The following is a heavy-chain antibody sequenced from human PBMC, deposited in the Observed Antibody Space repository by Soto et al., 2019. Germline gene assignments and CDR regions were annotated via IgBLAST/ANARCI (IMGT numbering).Heavy chain of an antibody. V-gene: IGHV3-30*18. CDR3: AKDSSVYDDSLRPGTEYFQH. CDR1: GFTFSSYG. J-gene: IGHJ1*01. CDR2: ISYDGSNK. Sequence: GGSLRLSCAASGFTFSSYGMHWVRQAPGKGLEWVAVISYDGSNKYYADSVKGRFTISRDNSKNTLYLQMNSLRAEDTAVYYCAKDSSVYDDSLRPGTEYFQHWGQGTLVTVSS. D-gene: IGHD4-17*01.